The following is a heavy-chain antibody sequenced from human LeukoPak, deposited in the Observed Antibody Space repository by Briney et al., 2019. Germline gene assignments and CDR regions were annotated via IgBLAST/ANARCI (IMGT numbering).Heavy chain of an antibody. J-gene: IGHJ4*02. CDR2: IYTSGST. D-gene: IGHD6-6*01. Sequence: PSETLSLTCTVSGASISSSHWSWIRQPAGKGLEWIGRIYTSGSTDHNPSLESRVTISVDTSKNQFSLKLRSLTAADTAVYYCARARPHFDYWGQGTLVTVSS. CDR3: ARARPHFDY. V-gene: IGHV4-4*07. CDR1: GASISSSH.